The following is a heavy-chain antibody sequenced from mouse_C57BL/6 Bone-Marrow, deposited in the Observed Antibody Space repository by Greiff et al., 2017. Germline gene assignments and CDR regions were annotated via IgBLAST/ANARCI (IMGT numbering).Heavy chain of an antibody. CDR2: SRNKANDYTT. Sequence: EVKLVESGGGLVQSGRSLRLSCATSGFTFSDFYMEWVRQAPGKGLEWIAASRNKANDYTTEYSASVKGRFIVSRDTSQSILYLQMNALTAEDTAIYYCARDAGSSPSYWYFDVWGTGTTVTVSS. J-gene: IGHJ1*03. CDR3: ARDAGSSPSYWYFDV. CDR1: GFTFSDFY. V-gene: IGHV7-1*01. D-gene: IGHD1-1*01.